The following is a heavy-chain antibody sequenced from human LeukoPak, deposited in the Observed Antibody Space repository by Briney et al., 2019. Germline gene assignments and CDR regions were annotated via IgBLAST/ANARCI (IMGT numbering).Heavy chain of an antibody. Sequence: PGGSLRLSCAASGFTFSSYSMHWVRQAPGKGLEWVSSISTTGRYIYYAESMKGRLTISRDNAKNTLYLQMSSLTAGDTAIYYCARDRYQLQDALDIWGQGTMVTVSS. D-gene: IGHD2-2*01. V-gene: IGHV3-21*01. CDR3: ARDRYQLQDALDI. CDR1: GFTFSSYS. J-gene: IGHJ3*02. CDR2: ISTTGRYI.